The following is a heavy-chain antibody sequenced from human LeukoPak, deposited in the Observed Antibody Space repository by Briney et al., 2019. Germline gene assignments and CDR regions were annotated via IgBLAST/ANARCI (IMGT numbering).Heavy chain of an antibody. CDR1: GFTFSSYG. CDR2: ISYEGSNK. V-gene: IGHV3-30*18. J-gene: IGHJ6*02. CDR3: AKGRGSYPGDGMDV. Sequence: GGSLRLSCAASGFTFSSYGMHWVRQAPGKGLEWVAVISYEGSNKYYADSVKGRFTISRDNSKNTLYLQMNSLRAEDTAVYYCAKGRGSYPGDGMDVWGQGTTVTVSS. D-gene: IGHD1-26*01.